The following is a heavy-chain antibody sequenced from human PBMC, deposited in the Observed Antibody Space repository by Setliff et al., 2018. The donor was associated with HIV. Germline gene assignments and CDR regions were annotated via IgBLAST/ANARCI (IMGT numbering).Heavy chain of an antibody. CDR1: GYFISNGYY. CDR2: IYQNGNT. D-gene: IGHD3-22*01. V-gene: IGHV4-38-2*02. Sequence: PSETLSLTCSVSGYFISNGYYWGWIRQPPGKGLEWVGTIYQNGNTYYSSSLESRVSVSMDMSRNQFSVKLNSATAADTAVYYCARQAWHYDRDGYSIDYWGQGKLVTVSS. CDR3: ARQAWHYDRDGYSIDY. J-gene: IGHJ4*02.